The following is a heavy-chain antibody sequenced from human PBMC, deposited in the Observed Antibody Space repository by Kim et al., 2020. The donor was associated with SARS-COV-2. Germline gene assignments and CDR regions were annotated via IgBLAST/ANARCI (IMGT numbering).Heavy chain of an antibody. J-gene: IGHJ4*02. CDR3: ARDQGYSSSWYEVGVVDY. CDR2: INPNSGGT. CDR1: GYTFTGYY. Sequence: ASVKVSCKASGYTFTGYYMHWVRQAPGQGLEWMGRINPNSGGTNYAQKFQGRVTMTRDTSISTAYMELSRLRSDDTAVHYCARDQGYSSSWYEVGVVDYWGQGTLVTVSS. D-gene: IGHD6-13*01. V-gene: IGHV1-2*06.